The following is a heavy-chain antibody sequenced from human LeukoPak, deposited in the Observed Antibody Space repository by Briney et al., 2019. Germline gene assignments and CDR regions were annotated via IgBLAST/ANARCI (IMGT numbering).Heavy chain of an antibody. Sequence: PGGSLRLSCAASGFTFSSYGMHWVRQAPGKGLEWVAVISYDGSNKYYADSVNGRFTISRDNSKNTLYLQMNSLRAEDTAVYYCAKATFATDCSSTSCYLDYWGQGTLVTVSS. CDR2: ISYDGSNK. J-gene: IGHJ4*02. D-gene: IGHD2-2*01. V-gene: IGHV3-30*18. CDR3: AKATFATDCSSTSCYLDY. CDR1: GFTFSSYG.